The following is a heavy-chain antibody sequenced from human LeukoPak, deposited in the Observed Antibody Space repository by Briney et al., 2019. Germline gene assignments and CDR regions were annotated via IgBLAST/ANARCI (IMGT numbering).Heavy chain of an antibody. Sequence: SGPTLVHPTPTLTLTCTFSGFSLSTSGMCVSWIRQPPGKALEWLALIDWDDDKYYSTSLKTRLTISKDTSKNQVVLTMTNMDPVDTATYYCARIMVRGVTHAFDIWGQGTMVTVSS. CDR3: ARIMVRGVTHAFDI. J-gene: IGHJ3*02. V-gene: IGHV2-70*01. D-gene: IGHD3-10*01. CDR2: IDWDDDK. CDR1: GFSLSTSGMC.